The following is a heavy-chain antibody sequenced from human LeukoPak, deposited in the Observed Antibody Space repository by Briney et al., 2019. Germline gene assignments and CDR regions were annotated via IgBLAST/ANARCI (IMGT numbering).Heavy chain of an antibody. Sequence: SRRPSSAPAGFTFTNNWTSWVSQAPGKGLGWDGCIKRKGDDGTADYAAPAKGRLTISRDDSKNTLYLQMNSLKTEDTAVYYCTTYNDRDAFDIWGQGTMVTVSS. CDR3: TTYNDRDAFDI. V-gene: IGHV3-15*01. CDR1: GFTFTNNW. D-gene: IGHD1-14*01. CDR2: IKRKGDDGTA. J-gene: IGHJ3*02.